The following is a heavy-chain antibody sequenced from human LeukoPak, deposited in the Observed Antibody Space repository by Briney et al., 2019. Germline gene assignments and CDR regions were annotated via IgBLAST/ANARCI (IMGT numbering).Heavy chain of an antibody. Sequence: QPGRSLTLSCAASGFTFSSFGMHWVRQAPGKGLEWVAVIWYDASNKYYADSVKGRFTISRDNSKNTLYLQMNSLRAEDTAVYYCAKDHGSGWLQFFYFDYWGQGTPVTVSS. J-gene: IGHJ4*02. CDR1: GFTFSSFG. D-gene: IGHD5-24*01. V-gene: IGHV3-33*06. CDR3: AKDHGSGWLQFFYFDY. CDR2: IWYDASNK.